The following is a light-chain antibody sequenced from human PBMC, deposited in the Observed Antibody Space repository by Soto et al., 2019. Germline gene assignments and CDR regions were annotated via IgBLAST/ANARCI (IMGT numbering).Light chain of an antibody. CDR2: GAS. Sequence: EIVLTQSPGTLSLSPGERATLSCRASQSITNSYLAWYQQKPGQAPRLLIYGASSRATGIPDRFSGGGSGADVSLTISRLEPEEFAVYYCHQYGSSPGLYTFGPGTKVDIK. CDR3: HQYGSSPGLYT. J-gene: IGKJ3*01. V-gene: IGKV3-20*01. CDR1: QSITNSY.